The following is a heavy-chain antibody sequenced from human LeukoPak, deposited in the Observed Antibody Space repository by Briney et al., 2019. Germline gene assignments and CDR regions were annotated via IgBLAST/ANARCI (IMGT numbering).Heavy chain of an antibody. CDR3: ARGIAVIDY. D-gene: IGHD6-19*01. J-gene: IGHJ4*02. CDR2: IKEDGSEK. CDR1: GFTFTIYW. V-gene: IGHV3-7*01. Sequence: GGSLRLSCAASGFTFTIYWMTWVRQARGKGLEWVATIKEDGSEKYYVESVKGRFTISRDNAKNSLYLQMNSLRAEDTAVYYCARGIAVIDYWGQGTLVTVSS.